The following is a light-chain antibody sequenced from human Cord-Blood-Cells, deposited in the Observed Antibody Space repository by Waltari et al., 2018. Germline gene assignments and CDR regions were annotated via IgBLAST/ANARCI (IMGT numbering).Light chain of an antibody. J-gene: IGKJ4*01. CDR2: AAS. V-gene: IGKV1-39*01. CDR3: QQSYSTPLT. CDR1: QSISSY. Sequence: DIQMTQSPSSLSASVGDRVTITCRASQSISSYLNWYQQKPGKAPKLLIYAASSLQSGGPSRFSGSGSGTDFTLTISSLQPEDFATYYCQQSYSTPLTFGGGPKVRSN.